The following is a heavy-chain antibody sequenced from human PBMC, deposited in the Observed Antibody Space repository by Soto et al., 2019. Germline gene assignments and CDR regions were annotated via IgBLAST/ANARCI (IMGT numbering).Heavy chain of an antibody. CDR3: ARRGSGSYYYY. J-gene: IGHJ4*02. V-gene: IGHV3-23*01. D-gene: IGHD1-26*01. CDR1: GFTFSSYA. CDR2: ISGSGGST. Sequence: EVQLLESGGGLVQPGGSLRLSCVASGFTFSSYAMRWVRQAPGKGLEWVSAISGSGGSTYYADSVKGRFTISRDNSKNTLYLQMNSLRAEDTAVYYCARRGSGSYYYYWGQGTLVTVSS.